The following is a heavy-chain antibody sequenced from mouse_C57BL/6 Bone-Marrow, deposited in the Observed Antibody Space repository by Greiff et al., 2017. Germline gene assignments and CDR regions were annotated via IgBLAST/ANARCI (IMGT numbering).Heavy chain of an antibody. V-gene: IGHV1-5*01. CDR2: IYPGNSVT. D-gene: IGHD1-1*01. Sequence: VQLQQSGAELARPGASVKMSCKTSGYTFTSYWMHWVKQRPGQGLEWIGAIYPGNSVTSYNQKFKGKAKLTAVTSASTAYMELSRLTNEDSAGYYCTIYYSSSCVWWNFEVWGTGTTVTVTS. CDR3: TIYYSSSCVWWNFEV. CDR1: GYTFTSYW. J-gene: IGHJ1*03.